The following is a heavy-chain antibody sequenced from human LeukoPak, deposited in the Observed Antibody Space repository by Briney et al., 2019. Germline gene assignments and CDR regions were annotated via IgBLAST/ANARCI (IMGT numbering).Heavy chain of an antibody. CDR3: ASEGIAVAGPDY. D-gene: IGHD6-19*01. J-gene: IGHJ4*02. CDR2: IYHSGST. CDR1: GGSISSGGYY. V-gene: IGHV4-30-2*01. Sequence: KPSQTLSLTCTVSGGSISSGGYYWSWIRQPPGKGLEWIGYIYHSGSTYYNPSLKSRVTISVDRSKNQFSLKLSSVTAADTAVYYCASEGIAVAGPDYWGQGTLVTVSS.